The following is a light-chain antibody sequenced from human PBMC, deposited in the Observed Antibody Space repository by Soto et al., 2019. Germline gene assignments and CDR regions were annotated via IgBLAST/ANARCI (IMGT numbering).Light chain of an antibody. V-gene: IGKV3-15*01. CDR1: HSVNSH. CDR3: QQYKNWPL. Sequence: MKQSAATLSVYTGERVTLSCRTSHSVNSHVAWYQQKPGQAPRLLLYGASTRATGIPVRFSGSGFGTEFTLTISSLQSEDLAVYYCQQYKNWPLFGQGTRLEI. J-gene: IGKJ5*01. CDR2: GAS.